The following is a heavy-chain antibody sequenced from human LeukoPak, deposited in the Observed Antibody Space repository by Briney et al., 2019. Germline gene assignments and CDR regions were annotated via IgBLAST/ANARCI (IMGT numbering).Heavy chain of an antibody. CDR2: ISSSSSYT. CDR3: ASPSGY. CDR1: GFIFDDYG. Sequence: GGSLRLSCAASGFIFDDYGMNWVRQAPGKGLEWVSYISSSSSYTNYADSVKGRFTISRDNAKNSLYLQMNSLRAEDTAVYYCASPSGYWGQGTLVTVSS. V-gene: IGHV3-11*06. J-gene: IGHJ4*02.